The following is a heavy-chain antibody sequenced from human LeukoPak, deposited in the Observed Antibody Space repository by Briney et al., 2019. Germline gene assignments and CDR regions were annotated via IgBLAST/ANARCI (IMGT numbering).Heavy chain of an antibody. Sequence: SETLSLTCTVSGGSISSGGYYWSWIRQHPGKGLEWIGYIYYSGSTYYNPSLKRRATISVDTSKHQFSLKLSSVTAADTAVYYCARDVGDDILTMEAGMDVWGKGTTVTVSS. CDR2: IYYSGST. CDR1: GGSISSGGYY. CDR3: ARDVGDDILTMEAGMDV. J-gene: IGHJ6*04. D-gene: IGHD3-9*01. V-gene: IGHV4-61*08.